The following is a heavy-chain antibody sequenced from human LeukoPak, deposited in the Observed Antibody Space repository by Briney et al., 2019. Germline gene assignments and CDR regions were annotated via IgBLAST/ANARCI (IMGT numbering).Heavy chain of an antibody. CDR1: GFTFSSYS. D-gene: IGHD2-21*02. Sequence: QSGGSLRLSCAASGFTFSSYSMNWVRQAPGKGLEWVSAISSSSSYIYYADSVKGRFTISRDNSKNIVYLQMNSLRADDTAVYYCAKFGRSSSVVMTAVIKRRGHYWYFDLWGRGTLVTVSS. V-gene: IGHV3-21*04. CDR2: ISSSSSYI. CDR3: AKFGRSSSVVMTAVIKRRGHYWYFDL. J-gene: IGHJ2*01.